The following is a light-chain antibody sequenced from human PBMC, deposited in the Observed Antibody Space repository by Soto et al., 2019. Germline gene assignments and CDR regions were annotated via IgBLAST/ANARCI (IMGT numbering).Light chain of an antibody. Sequence: EIVMTQSPATLSVSPWERATLSCRASQSVSTTVAWYQQKPGQAPRLLIYDASTRATGVPARFSGSGSGTDFTLTVTSLQSEDFGVYYCQQYKDWPTTFGQGTKVDIK. CDR1: QSVSTT. CDR3: QQYKDWPTT. V-gene: IGKV3-15*01. CDR2: DAS. J-gene: IGKJ1*01.